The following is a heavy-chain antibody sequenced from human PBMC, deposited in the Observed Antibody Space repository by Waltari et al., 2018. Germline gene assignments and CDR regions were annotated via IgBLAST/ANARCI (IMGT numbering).Heavy chain of an antibody. Sequence: QIILKESGPTLVKTTQTLTLTCTFSGFSLTTSSVGVDWICRPPRTALEWLALIYWNDDKRYSPSLKSRLTITKDTSKNQVVLTMTNMDPVDTATYYCAHRRDGGYPIFGVAYAFDIWGQGTMVTVSS. D-gene: IGHD3-3*01. CDR2: IYWNDDK. J-gene: IGHJ3*02. CDR3: AHRRDGGYPIFGVAYAFDI. CDR1: GFSLTTSSVG. V-gene: IGHV2-5*01.